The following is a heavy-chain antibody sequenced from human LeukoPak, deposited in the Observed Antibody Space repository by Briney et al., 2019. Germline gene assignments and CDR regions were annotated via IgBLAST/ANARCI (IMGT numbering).Heavy chain of an antibody. CDR1: GFTFSSYA. CDR2: ISYAGSNK. V-gene: IGHV3-30-3*01. CDR3: ARGQGSSWSARGFFDY. Sequence: GGYLRLSCAASGFTFSSYAMHWVRQAPGKGLEWVAVISYAGSNKYYADSVKGRFTISRDNSKNTLYLQMNSLRAEDTAVYYCARGQGSSWSARGFFDYWGQGTLVTVSS. D-gene: IGHD6-13*01. J-gene: IGHJ4*02.